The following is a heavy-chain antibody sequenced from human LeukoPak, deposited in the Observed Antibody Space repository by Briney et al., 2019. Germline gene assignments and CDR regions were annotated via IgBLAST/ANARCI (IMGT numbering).Heavy chain of an antibody. Sequence: PGGSLRLSCAASGFNISSYEMIWVRQAPGQGLEWVSYISISGNIKKYADSVRGRSTIPRDNAKNSLYLQMNRLRAEDTAVYYCARAWAVSFDNWGQGTLVTVSS. CDR1: GFNISSYE. CDR3: ARAWAVSFDN. J-gene: IGHJ4*02. V-gene: IGHV3-48*03. CDR2: ISISGNIK. D-gene: IGHD4-17*01.